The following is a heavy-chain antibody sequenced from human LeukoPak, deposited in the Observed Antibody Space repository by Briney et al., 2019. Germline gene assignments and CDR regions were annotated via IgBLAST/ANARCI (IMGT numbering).Heavy chain of an antibody. V-gene: IGHV1-2*02. CDR2: INPNSGGT. Sequence: GASVTVSCKASGYTFTGYYMHWVRQAPGQGLERMGWINPNSGGTNYAQKFQGRVTMTRDTSISTAYMELSRLRSDDTAVYYCASPTGTSDYYYGMDVWGQGTTVTVSS. CDR1: GYTFTGYY. CDR3: ASPTGTSDYYYGMDV. J-gene: IGHJ6*02. D-gene: IGHD1-1*01.